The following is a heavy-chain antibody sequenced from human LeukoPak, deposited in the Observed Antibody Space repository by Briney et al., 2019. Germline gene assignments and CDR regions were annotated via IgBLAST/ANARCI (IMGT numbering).Heavy chain of an antibody. Sequence: QTGGSLRLSCAASGFTFSSYSMNWVRQAPGKGLEWVSYITSSSSTIYYADSVKGRFTVSRDNAKNSLYLQMNSLRDEDTAVYYCTRAPGTGGDRRRFDYWGQGTLVTVSS. D-gene: IGHD2-21*02. J-gene: IGHJ4*02. CDR2: ITSSSSTI. V-gene: IGHV3-48*02. CDR1: GFTFSSYS. CDR3: TRAPGTGGDRRRFDY.